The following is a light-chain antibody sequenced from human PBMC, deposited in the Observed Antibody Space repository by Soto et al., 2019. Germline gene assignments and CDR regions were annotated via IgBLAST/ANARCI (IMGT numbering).Light chain of an antibody. CDR3: QQYDSSPLT. V-gene: IGKV3-20*01. Sequence: EIVLTQSPGTLSLSPGERATLSCRASQRVISSLSWYQQKPGQAPRLLIYGASSRATGIPDRFSGSGSGTDFTLTISRLEPEDFAVYYCQQYDSSPLTFGGGTKVDIK. CDR1: QRVISS. CDR2: GAS. J-gene: IGKJ4*01.